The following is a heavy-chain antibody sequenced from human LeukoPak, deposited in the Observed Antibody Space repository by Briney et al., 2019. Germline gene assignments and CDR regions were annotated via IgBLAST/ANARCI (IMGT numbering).Heavy chain of an antibody. J-gene: IGHJ4*02. D-gene: IGHD2-21*01. CDR3: STEDKYCGGANCGKY. CDR2: IITDSGGA. CDR1: GYTFTNYY. V-gene: IGHV1-2*02. Sequence: ASVKVSCKTSGYTFTNYYVHWVRQAPGQGLEWMGYIITDSGGADYDQRFQGRVTMTRDKSISTVYMELSSLRSDDTAVYYCSTEDKYCGGANCGKYWGQGTLVTV.